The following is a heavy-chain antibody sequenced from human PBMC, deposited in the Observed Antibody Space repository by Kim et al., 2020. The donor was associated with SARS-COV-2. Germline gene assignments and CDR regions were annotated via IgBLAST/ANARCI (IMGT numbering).Heavy chain of an antibody. D-gene: IGHD3-10*01. CDR3: AKDGPYYYGSGSYYTD. Sequence: GGSLRLSCAASGFTFSSYGMHWVRQAPGKGLEWVAVISYDGSNKYYADSVKGRFTISRDNSKNTLYLQMNSLRAEDTAVYYCAKDGPYYYGSGSYYTDWGQGTLVTVSS. V-gene: IGHV3-30*18. CDR2: ISYDGSNK. J-gene: IGHJ4*02. CDR1: GFTFSSYG.